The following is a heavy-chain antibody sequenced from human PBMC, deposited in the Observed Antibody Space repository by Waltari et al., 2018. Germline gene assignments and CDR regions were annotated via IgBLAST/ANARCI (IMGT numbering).Heavy chain of an antibody. J-gene: IGHJ6*03. CDR2: IKSDTDGGTT. CDR1: GFTFTNAW. V-gene: IGHV3-15*01. CDR3: NAGRSSGYCGGSPCYSGPSYYYHMDV. Sequence: AASGFTFTNAWMSWVRQAPGKGLAWVGHIKSDTDGGTTDSAASVKDRFIISRDDSKSTLFLQMNSLKAEDTAVYYCNAGRSSGYCGGSPCYSGPSYYYHMDVWGKGTTVTVS. D-gene: IGHD2-21*01.